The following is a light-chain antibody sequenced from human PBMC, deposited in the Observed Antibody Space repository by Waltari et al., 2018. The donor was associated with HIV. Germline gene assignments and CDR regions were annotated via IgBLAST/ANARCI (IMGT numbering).Light chain of an antibody. J-gene: IGLJ3*02. CDR1: NIGSQS. V-gene: IGLV3-21*02. Sequence: SYVLTQPPSVSVAPGQTARITCGGDNIGSQSAHWYQQKPGQAPLLVVFDDGDRPPGIPERFSGSNSGNTATLTIGRVEAGDEADYYCQLWDTTSDHPVFGGGTKLTVL. CDR2: DDG. CDR3: QLWDTTSDHPV.